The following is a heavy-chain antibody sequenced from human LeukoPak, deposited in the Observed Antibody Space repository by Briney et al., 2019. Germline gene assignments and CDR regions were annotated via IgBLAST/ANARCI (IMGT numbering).Heavy chain of an antibody. D-gene: IGHD3-22*01. J-gene: IGHJ6*02. CDR2: INHSGST. CDR3: ARVSVLYDSSGYSYTSSYYYYGMDV. Sequence: PSETLSLTCTVSGGSISSYFWSWIRQPAGKGLEWIGEINHSGSTNYNPSLKSRVTISVDTSKNQFSLKLSSVTAADTAVYYCARVSVLYDSSGYSYTSSYYYYGMDVWGQGTTVTVSS. CDR1: GGSISSYF. V-gene: IGHV4-34*01.